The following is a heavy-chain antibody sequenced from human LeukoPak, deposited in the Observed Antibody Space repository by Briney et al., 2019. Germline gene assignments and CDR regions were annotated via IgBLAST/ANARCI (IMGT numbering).Heavy chain of an antibody. CDR3: ARGVGSSGWYYFDY. CDR1: GGSFSGYY. D-gene: IGHD6-19*01. J-gene: IGHJ4*02. V-gene: IGHV4-34*01. CDR2: INHSGST. Sequence: DPSETLSLTCAVYGGSFSGYYWSWIRQPPGKGLEWIGEINHSGSTNNNPSLKSRVPIPVDTSKNQFSLKLSSVTAADTAVYYCARGVGSSGWYYFDYWGQGTLVTVSS.